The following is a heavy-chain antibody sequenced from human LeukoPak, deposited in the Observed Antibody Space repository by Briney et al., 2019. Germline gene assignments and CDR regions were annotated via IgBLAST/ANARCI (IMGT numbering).Heavy chain of an antibody. J-gene: IGHJ4*02. V-gene: IGHV4-34*01. CDR2: INHSGST. Sequence: SETLSLTCAVYGGSSNGYFWSWIRRPPGKGLEWIGEINHSGSTKYTASLKSRVAISVDTSKNQFSLKLNSVTAAATAVYFCARGHLRTGTREFDYWGQGTLVTASS. CDR1: GGSSNGYF. CDR3: ARGHLRTGTREFDY. D-gene: IGHD1-7*01.